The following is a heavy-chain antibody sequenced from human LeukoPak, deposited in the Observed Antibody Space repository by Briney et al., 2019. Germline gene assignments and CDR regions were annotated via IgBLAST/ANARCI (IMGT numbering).Heavy chain of an antibody. CDR1: GFTFSSYS. Sequence: PGGSLRLSCAASGFTFSSYSMNWVRQAPGKGLEWVSSISSSSSYIYYPDSVKGRFTISRDNAKNSLYLQMNSLRAEDTAAYYCARANRVDIVATRLPDRIDYWGQGTLVTVSS. CDR3: ARANRVDIVATRLPDRIDY. CDR2: ISSSSSYI. J-gene: IGHJ4*02. D-gene: IGHD5-12*01. V-gene: IGHV3-21*01.